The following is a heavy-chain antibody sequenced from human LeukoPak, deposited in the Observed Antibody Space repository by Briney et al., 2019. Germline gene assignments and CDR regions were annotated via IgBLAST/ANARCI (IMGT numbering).Heavy chain of an antibody. Sequence: GGSLRLSCAASGVTVSSNYMSWVRQAPGKGLEWVSVIYSGGSTYYADSVKGRFTISRDNSKNTLYLQMNSLRAEDTAVYYCARLTMVLALDIWGQGTMVTVSS. D-gene: IGHD4/OR15-4a*01. V-gene: IGHV3-53*01. J-gene: IGHJ3*02. CDR1: GVTVSSNY. CDR2: IYSGGST. CDR3: ARLTMVLALDI.